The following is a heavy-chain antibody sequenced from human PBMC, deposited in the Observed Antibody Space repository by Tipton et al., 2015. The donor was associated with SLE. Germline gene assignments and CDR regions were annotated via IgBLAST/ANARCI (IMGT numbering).Heavy chain of an antibody. CDR2: IYSGGST. D-gene: IGHD2-2*01. CDR3: ARAGLGVPGYFDY. Sequence: GSLRLSCAASGFTFSSYAMSWVRQAPGKGLEWVSVIYSGGSTYYADSVKGRFTISRHNSKNTLYLQMNSLRAEDTAVYYCARAGLGVPGYFDYWGQGTLVTVSS. J-gene: IGHJ4*02. CDR1: GFTFSSYA. V-gene: IGHV3-53*04.